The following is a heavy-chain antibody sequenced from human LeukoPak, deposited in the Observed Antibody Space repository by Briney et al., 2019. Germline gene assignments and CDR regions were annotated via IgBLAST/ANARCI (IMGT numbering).Heavy chain of an antibody. J-gene: IGHJ4*02. Sequence: GGSLRLSCAASGFTFSSYEMNWVRQAPGKGLEWVSYISSSGSNTYYADSVKGRFTISRDNAKNLLYLQMNSLRAEDTAIYYCARETVDFWSSHYFDYWGQGTLVTVSS. CDR2: ISSSGSNT. V-gene: IGHV3-48*03. D-gene: IGHD3-3*01. CDR1: GFTFSSYE. CDR3: ARETVDFWSSHYFDY.